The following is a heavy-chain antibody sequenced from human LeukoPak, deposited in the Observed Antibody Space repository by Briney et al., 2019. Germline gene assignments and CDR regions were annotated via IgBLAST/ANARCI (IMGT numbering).Heavy chain of an antibody. Sequence: GSLRLSCAASGFTFSSYSMNWVRQAPGKGLEWVSSISSSSSYIYYADSVKGRFTISRDNAKNSLYLQMNSLRAEDTAVYYCARAIRADRRGSWFDPWGQGTLVTVSS. CDR3: ARAIRADRRGSWFDP. CDR1: GFTFSSYS. D-gene: IGHD6-6*01. V-gene: IGHV3-21*01. J-gene: IGHJ5*02. CDR2: ISSSSSYI.